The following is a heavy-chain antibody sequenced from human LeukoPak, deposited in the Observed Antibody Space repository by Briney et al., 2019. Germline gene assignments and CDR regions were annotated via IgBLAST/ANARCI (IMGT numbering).Heavy chain of an antibody. Sequence: GGSLRLSCAASGFTFSSYAMHWVRQAPGKGLEWVAVISYDGSNKYYADSVKGRFTISRDNSKNTVYLQMDSLRAEDTAVYYCANSRGHGSGNLWGQGTLVTVSS. CDR1: GFTFSSYA. V-gene: IGHV3-30-3*01. D-gene: IGHD3-10*01. CDR2: ISYDGSNK. J-gene: IGHJ4*01. CDR3: ANSRGHGSGNL.